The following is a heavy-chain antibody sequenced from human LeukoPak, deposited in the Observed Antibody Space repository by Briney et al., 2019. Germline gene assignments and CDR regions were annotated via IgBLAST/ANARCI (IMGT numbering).Heavy chain of an antibody. D-gene: IGHD6-19*01. CDR3: ARVNSGWLGYYYCYGMDV. V-gene: IGHV4-39*07. CDR2: ISYGGGT. Sequence: PSETLSLTCTVSGGSISSSGYYWGWIRQPPGKGLEWIVTISYGGGTYYNPSLQSRVTISVDTSKSQFSLKLSSVTAADTAVYYCARVNSGWLGYYYCYGMDVWGQGTTVTVSS. J-gene: IGHJ6*02. CDR1: GGSISSSGYY.